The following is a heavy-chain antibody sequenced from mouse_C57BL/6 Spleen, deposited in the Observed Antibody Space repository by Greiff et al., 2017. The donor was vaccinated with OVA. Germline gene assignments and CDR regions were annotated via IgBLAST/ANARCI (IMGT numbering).Heavy chain of an antibody. CDR3: ARTLYYYGSSYGY. CDR1: GFTFSSYT. Sequence: EVQRVESGGGLVKPGGSLKLSCAASGFTFSSYTMSWVRQTPEKRLEWVATLSGGGGNTYYPDSVKGRFTISRDNAKNTLYLQMSSLRSEDTALYYCARTLYYYGSSYGYWGQGTTLTVSS. CDR2: LSGGGGNT. V-gene: IGHV5-9*01. D-gene: IGHD1-1*01. J-gene: IGHJ2*01.